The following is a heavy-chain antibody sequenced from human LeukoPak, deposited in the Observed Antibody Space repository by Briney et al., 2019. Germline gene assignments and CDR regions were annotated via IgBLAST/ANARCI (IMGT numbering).Heavy chain of an antibody. CDR2: ISGYKGNT. V-gene: IGHV1-18*01. Sequence: ASVKVSCKGSGYSFRSYGINWVRQAPGQGLEWMGWISGYKGNTNYAQMVQGRVTMTTGTSTSTDYMELRSLRSDDTAMYYCARDVGDIVTIPAAITVPWGQGTLVTVSS. J-gene: IGHJ5*02. CDR1: GYSFRSYG. D-gene: IGHD2-2*01. CDR3: ARDVGDIVTIPAAITVP.